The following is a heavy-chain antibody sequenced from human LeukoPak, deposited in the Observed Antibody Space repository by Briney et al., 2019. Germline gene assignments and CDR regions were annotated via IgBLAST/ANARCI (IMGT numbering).Heavy chain of an antibody. CDR2: IYYSGST. CDR1: GGSISSYY. V-gene: IGHV4-59*01. D-gene: IGHD1-26*01. CDR3: ARVGGQVDI. Sequence: SETLSLTCTVSGGSISSYYWSWIRQPPGKGLEWIGYIYYSGSTNYNPSLKSRVTISVDTSKNQFSLKLSSVTAADTAVYYSARVGGQVDIWGQGTMVTVPS. J-gene: IGHJ3*02.